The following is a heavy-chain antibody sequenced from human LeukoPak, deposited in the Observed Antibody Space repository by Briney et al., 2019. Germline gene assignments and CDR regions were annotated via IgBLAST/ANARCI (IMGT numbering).Heavy chain of an antibody. CDR3: ANPNTGPPGYYGMDV. V-gene: IGHV3-30*04. CDR1: GFTFSTYA. J-gene: IGHJ6*02. Sequence: PGTSLRLSCAASGFTFSTYAMHWVRQTPGKGLEWVAAISHDGRNKHYADSVKGRFTISRDNSKNTLYLQMDGLRDEDTAMYYCANPNTGPPGYYGMDVWGQGTTVTVPS. CDR2: ISHDGRNK. D-gene: IGHD2-2*03.